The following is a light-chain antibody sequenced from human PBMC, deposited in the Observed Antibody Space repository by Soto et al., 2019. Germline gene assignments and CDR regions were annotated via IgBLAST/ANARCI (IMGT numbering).Light chain of an antibody. CDR3: QQFNSALGIT. CDR1: QSISSW. J-gene: IGKJ5*01. Sequence: DIQRTQSPSTLSASVRDRVTITCRASQSISSWLAWYQQKPGKAPKLLVYKVSSLGSGVPSRFSGSGHGTEFTLTITSLQPDDFATYYCQQFNSALGITFGQGTRLESK. CDR2: KVS. V-gene: IGKV1-5*03.